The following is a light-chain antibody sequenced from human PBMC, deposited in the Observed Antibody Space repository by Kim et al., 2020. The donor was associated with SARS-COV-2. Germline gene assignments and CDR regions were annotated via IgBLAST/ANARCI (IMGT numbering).Light chain of an antibody. Sequence: QSALTQPASLSGSPGQSITISCSGTSGDIGNSNTVSWYQQHSDKAPRLIIYDVSYRPSGVSTRFSGSKSGNLASLTISGLQSADDAEYFGTSTSNRLDYVFGTGTKVTVL. CDR1: SGDIGNSNT. V-gene: IGLV2-14*03. CDR3: TSTSNRLDYV. J-gene: IGLJ1*01. CDR2: DVS.